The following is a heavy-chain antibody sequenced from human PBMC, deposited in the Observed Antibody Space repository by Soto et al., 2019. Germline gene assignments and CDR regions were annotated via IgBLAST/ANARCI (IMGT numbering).Heavy chain of an antibody. CDR1: GGSISSSSYY. CDR2: IYYSGST. J-gene: IGHJ6*02. CDR3: ARHRGGGDDFWSGEIFPPYGMDV. V-gene: IGHV4-39*01. D-gene: IGHD3-3*01. Sequence: PSETLSLTCTVSGGSISSSSYYWGWIRQPPGKGLEWIGSIYYSGSTYYNPSLKSRVTISVDTSKNQFSLKLSSVTAADTAVYYCARHRGGGDDFWSGEIFPPYGMDVWGQGTTVTVSS.